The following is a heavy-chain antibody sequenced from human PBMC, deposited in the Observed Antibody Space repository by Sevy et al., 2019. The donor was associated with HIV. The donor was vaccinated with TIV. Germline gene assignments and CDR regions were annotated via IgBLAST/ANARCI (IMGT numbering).Heavy chain of an antibody. V-gene: IGHV4-39*02. CDR3: AKIFAH. Sequence: SETLSLTCNVSGGSISSSGSFWGWIRQSPGKGLEWIGDISYVGKTNYNPSLRGRVTISRDTSNNHFSLRRKYVSAADTGVYYCAKIFAHWGQGTLVTVSS. CDR1: GGSISSSGSF. CDR2: ISYVGKT. J-gene: IGHJ5*02.